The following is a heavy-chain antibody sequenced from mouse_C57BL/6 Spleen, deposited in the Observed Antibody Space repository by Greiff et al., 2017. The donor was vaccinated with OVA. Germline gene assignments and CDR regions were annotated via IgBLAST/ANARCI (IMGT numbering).Heavy chain of an antibody. D-gene: IGHD2-3*01. CDR2: IWSDGST. J-gene: IGHJ4*01. CDR1: GFSLTSYG. CDR3: ASIYDGYYYAMDY. Sequence: QVQLQQSGPGLVAPSQSLSITCTVSGFSLTSYGVHWVRQPPGKGLEWLVVIWSDGSTTYNSALKSRLSISKDNSKSQVFLKMNSLQTDDTAMYYCASIYDGYYYAMDYWGQGTSVTVSS. V-gene: IGHV2-6*03.